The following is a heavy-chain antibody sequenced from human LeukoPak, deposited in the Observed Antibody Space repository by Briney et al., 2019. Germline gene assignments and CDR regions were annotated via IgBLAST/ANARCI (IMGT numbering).Heavy chain of an antibody. Sequence: PGGSLRLSCAASGFTFSSYEMNWVRQAPGKGLEWVSYISSSGSTIYYADSVKGRFTISRDRSKNTLYLQMNSLRAEDTAVYYCAKDSNGARFDPWGQGTLVTVSS. V-gene: IGHV3-48*03. CDR3: AKDSNGARFDP. D-gene: IGHD2-8*01. J-gene: IGHJ5*02. CDR1: GFTFSSYE. CDR2: ISSSGSTI.